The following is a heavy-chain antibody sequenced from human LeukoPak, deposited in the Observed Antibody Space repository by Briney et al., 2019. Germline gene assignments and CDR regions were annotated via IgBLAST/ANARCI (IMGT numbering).Heavy chain of an antibody. Sequence: PGGSLRLSCAASGFTFDSYGMYWVRQAPGKGLEWVAFIRYDGSNKYYADSVKGRFTISRDNSKNTLYLQMNSLRAEDTAVYYCARFAAGGSYYYYMDVWGKGTTVTVSS. D-gene: IGHD3-10*01. CDR3: ARFAAGGSYYYYMDV. CDR1: GFTFDSYG. CDR2: IRYDGSNK. J-gene: IGHJ6*03. V-gene: IGHV3-30*02.